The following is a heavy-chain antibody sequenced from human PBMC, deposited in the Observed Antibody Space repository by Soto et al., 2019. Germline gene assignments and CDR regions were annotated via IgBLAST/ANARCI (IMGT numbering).Heavy chain of an antibody. V-gene: IGHV1-18*04. J-gene: IGHJ6*02. Sequence: RASVKVSCKASGYTFTSYGISWVRQAPGQGLEWMGWISAYNGNTNYAQKLQGRVTMTTDTSTSTAYMELRSLRSDDTAVYYCARDRIAVAGTYYYYYYGMDVWGQGTTVTVSS. CDR1: GYTFTSYG. D-gene: IGHD6-19*01. CDR3: ARDRIAVAGTYYYYYYGMDV. CDR2: ISAYNGNT.